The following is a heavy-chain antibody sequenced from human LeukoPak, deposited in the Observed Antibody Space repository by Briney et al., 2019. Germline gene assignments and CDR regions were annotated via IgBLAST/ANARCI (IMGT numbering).Heavy chain of an antibody. J-gene: IGHJ4*02. Sequence: GGSLRLSCAASGFTFSSYAMSWVRQAPGKGLEWVSAISGSGGSTYYADSVKGRFTISRDSSKNTLYLQMNSLRAEDTAVYYCAKAGGVWGTFDYWGQGTLVTVSS. CDR2: ISGSGGST. D-gene: IGHD3-16*01. CDR3: AKAGGVWGTFDY. CDR1: GFTFSSYA. V-gene: IGHV3-23*01.